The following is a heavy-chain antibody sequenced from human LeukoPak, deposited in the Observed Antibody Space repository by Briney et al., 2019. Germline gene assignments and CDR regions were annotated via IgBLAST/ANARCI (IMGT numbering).Heavy chain of an antibody. J-gene: IGHJ4*02. V-gene: IGHV3-23*01. CDR1: GCTFSSYA. CDR2: IIGSGSST. Sequence: GGSLRLSCAASGCTFSSYAVSWVRQAPGKGLEWVSAIIGSGSSTYYADSVKGRFTISRDNSKNTLFLQMNSLRAEDTAVYYCAKDRAQQLVLDFWGQGTLVTVSS. D-gene: IGHD6-13*01. CDR3: AKDRAQQLVLDF.